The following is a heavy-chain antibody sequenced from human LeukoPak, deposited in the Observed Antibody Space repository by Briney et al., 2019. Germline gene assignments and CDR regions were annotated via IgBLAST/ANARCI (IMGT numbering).Heavy chain of an antibody. Sequence: GGSLRLSCAASGFTFSSYSMNWVRQAPGKGLEWVSSISSSSSCIYYADSVKGRFTISRDNAKNSLYLQMNSLRAEDTAVYYCARGLAVAGFDGYWGQGTLVTVSS. CDR1: GFTFSSYS. CDR2: ISSSSSCI. CDR3: ARGLAVAGFDGY. J-gene: IGHJ4*02. D-gene: IGHD6-19*01. V-gene: IGHV3-21*01.